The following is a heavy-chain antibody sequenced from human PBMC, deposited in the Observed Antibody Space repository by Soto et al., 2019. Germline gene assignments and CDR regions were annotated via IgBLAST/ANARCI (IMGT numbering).Heavy chain of an antibody. Sequence: VQLVQSGAEVKKPGASVMVSCRASGYTFTSHYMHWVRQAPGQGLEWMGMIDPSGGATTYAQKFQGRVTINRDTSTTTVYMELSSLRPEDTAVYSCSRGLWQWLFDYWGQGTLVTVSS. J-gene: IGHJ4*02. D-gene: IGHD6-19*01. V-gene: IGHV1-46*03. CDR1: GYTFTSHY. CDR3: SRGLWQWLFDY. CDR2: IDPSGGAT.